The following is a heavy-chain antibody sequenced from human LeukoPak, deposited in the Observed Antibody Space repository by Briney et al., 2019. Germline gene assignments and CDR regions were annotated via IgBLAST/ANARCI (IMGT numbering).Heavy chain of an antibody. D-gene: IGHD3-10*01. Sequence: SETLSLTCSVSGVPISSYYWSWIRPPAGKGLEWIGRIYTSGSTNYNPSLKSRVTMSVAASKNQFSRKLSSVTAADTAVYYCAGSYGSGSSTWGQGTMVTVSS. CDR1: GVPISSYY. CDR2: IYTSGST. CDR3: AGSYGSGSST. J-gene: IGHJ3*01. V-gene: IGHV4-4*07.